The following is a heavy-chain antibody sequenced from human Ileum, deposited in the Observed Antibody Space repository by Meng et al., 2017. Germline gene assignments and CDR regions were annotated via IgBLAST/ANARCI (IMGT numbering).Heavy chain of an antibody. Sequence: QRTCPVIWNLSQTPSLCCNVSGASITSTYWFWIRQPPEKGLEFIGEISNSGNTNYNPSLKSQVTISADTSKNQLSLRLTSVTAVDTALYYCARGGLPGALDSWGQGTLVTVSS. D-gene: IGHD2-2*01. J-gene: IGHJ4*02. V-gene: IGHV4-4*09. CDR3: ARGGLPGALDS. CDR1: GASITSTY. CDR2: ISNSGNT.